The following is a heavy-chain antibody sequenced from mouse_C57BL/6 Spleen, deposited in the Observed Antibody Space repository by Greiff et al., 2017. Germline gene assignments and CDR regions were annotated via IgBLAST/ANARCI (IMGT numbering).Heavy chain of an antibody. Sequence: EVQVVESGADLVKPGGSVKLSCAASGFTFSSYAMSWVRQSPEKRLEWVAHISSGGDYTYYAGKVKGRFTMTRDNAWNTLYLQISRLKSEDTAMYSFTRLYYGSSYPSAMDYWGQGTSVTVSA. V-gene: IGHV5-9-1*02. CDR3: TRLYYGSSYPSAMDY. CDR2: ISSGGDYT. CDR1: GFTFSSYA. J-gene: IGHJ4*01. D-gene: IGHD1-1*01.